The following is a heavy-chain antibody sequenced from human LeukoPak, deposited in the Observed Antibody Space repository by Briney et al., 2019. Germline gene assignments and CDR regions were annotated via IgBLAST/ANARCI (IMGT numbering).Heavy chain of an antibody. V-gene: IGHV3-23*01. CDR1: GFTFSSYA. CDR3: AKGTITIFGVVISRRRFNWFDP. J-gene: IGHJ5*02. Sequence: GGSLRLSCAASGFTFSSYAMSWVRQAPGKGLEWVSAIRGSGGSTYYADSVKGRFTISRDNSKNTLYLQMNSLRAEDTAVYYCAKGTITIFGVVISRRRFNWFDPWGQGTLVTVSS. CDR2: IRGSGGST. D-gene: IGHD3-3*01.